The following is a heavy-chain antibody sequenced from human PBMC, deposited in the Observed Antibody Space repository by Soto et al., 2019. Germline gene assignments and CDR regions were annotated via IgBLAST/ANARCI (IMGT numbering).Heavy chain of an antibody. Sequence: QVQLQESGPGLVKPSQTLSLTCTVSGGSISSGGYYWSWIRQHPGKGLEWIGYIYYSGSTYYNPSLKSLVTISVDTSKNQFSLKPSSVTAADTAVYYCATRQAANNWFDPWGQGTLVTVSS. CDR2: IYYSGST. V-gene: IGHV4-31*01. CDR1: GGSISSGGYY. CDR3: ATRQAANNWFDP. D-gene: IGHD2-15*01. J-gene: IGHJ5*02.